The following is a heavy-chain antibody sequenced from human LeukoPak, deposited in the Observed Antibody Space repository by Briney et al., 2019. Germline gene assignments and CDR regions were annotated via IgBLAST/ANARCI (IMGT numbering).Heavy chain of an antibody. D-gene: IGHD1-26*01. V-gene: IGHV3-11*01. CDR3: AGYSGERWYYGMDV. CDR2: IRSSGSTI. CDR1: GFTFSDYY. J-gene: IGHJ6*02. Sequence: GGSLRLSCAASGFTFSDYYMSWIRQAPGKGLEWVSYIRSSGSTIYYADSVKGRFTISRDNAKNSLYLQMNSLRAEDTAVYYCAGYSGERWYYGMDVWGQGTTVTVSS.